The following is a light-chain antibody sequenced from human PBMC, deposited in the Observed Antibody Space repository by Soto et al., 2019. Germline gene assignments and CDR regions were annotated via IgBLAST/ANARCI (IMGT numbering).Light chain of an antibody. CDR3: QQRSNWPPSIT. J-gene: IGKJ5*01. CDR1: QSVSGTY. V-gene: IGKV3D-20*02. CDR2: GAS. Sequence: EIVLTQSPGTLSLSPGERATLSCRASQSVSGTYFAWYQQKPGQAPRLLFSGASLRATGIPDRFSGGGSGTDFTLTISRLEPEAFAVYYCQQRSNWPPSITFGQGTRLEI.